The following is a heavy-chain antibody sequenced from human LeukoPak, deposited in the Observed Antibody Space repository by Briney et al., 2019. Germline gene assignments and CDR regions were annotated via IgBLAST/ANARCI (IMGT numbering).Heavy chain of an antibody. Sequence: ASVKVSCKASGYTFTGYYMHWVRQAPGQGLEWMGWINPKSGGTNYAQKFQGRVTMTRDTSTSTAYMEMSRLSSDDTAVYYCARSDGGNANFDYWGQGTLVTVSS. CDR3: ARSDGGNANFDY. D-gene: IGHD4-23*01. CDR1: GYTFTGYY. J-gene: IGHJ4*02. V-gene: IGHV1-2*02. CDR2: INPKSGGT.